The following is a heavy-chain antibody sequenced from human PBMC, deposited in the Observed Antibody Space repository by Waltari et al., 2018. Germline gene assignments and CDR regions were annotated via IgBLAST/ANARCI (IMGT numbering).Heavy chain of an antibody. J-gene: IGHJ4*02. CDR1: GGSISSSNW. CDR2: IYHSGST. Sequence: PGLVKPSGTLSLTCAVSGGSISSSNWWSWVRQPPGKGLGWIGEIYHSGSTNYNPSLKSRVTSSVDKSKNQFSRKLSSVTAADTAVYYCARSPYSSSWYGDYWGQGTLVTVSS. D-gene: IGHD6-13*01. V-gene: IGHV4-4*02. CDR3: ARSPYSSSWYGDY.